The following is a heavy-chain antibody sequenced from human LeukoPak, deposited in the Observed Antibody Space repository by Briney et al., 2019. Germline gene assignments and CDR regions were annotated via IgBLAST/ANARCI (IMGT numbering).Heavy chain of an antibody. V-gene: IGHV1-2*02. J-gene: IGHJ4*02. Sequence: ASVKVSCKASGYTFTSYYMHWVRQAPGQGLEWMGWINPNSGGTNYAQKFQGRVTMTRDTSISTAYMELSRLRSDDTAVYYCARGSSLLHKFAIDYWGQGTLVTVSS. CDR1: GYTFTSYY. CDR3: ARGSSLLHKFAIDY. CDR2: INPNSGGT. D-gene: IGHD2-15*01.